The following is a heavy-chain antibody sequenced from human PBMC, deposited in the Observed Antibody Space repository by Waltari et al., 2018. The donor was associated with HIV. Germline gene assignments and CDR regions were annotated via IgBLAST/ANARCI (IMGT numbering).Heavy chain of an antibody. V-gene: IGHV4-31*03. J-gene: IGHJ4*02. CDR3: ARRRDYDNSGHYYYFDY. CDR1: GASLSSGGYY. CDR2: IYHSGST. Sequence: QVQLQESGPGLVKPSQTLSLTCTVSGASLSSGGYYWIWIRPPPGKGLEWSGYIYHSGSTYYNPSLKSRVTISVDTSKNQFSLKMTSVTAADTAVYYCARRRDYDNSGHYYYFDYWGQGALVTVSS. D-gene: IGHD3-22*01.